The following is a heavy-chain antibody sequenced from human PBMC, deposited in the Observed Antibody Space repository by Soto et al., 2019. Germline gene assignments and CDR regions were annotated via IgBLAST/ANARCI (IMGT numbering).Heavy chain of an antibody. J-gene: IGHJ6*02. CDR2: MTGDGRTT. CDR1: GFTFGDYW. Sequence: PGGSLRLSCAASGFTFGDYWMHWVRQPPGKGPEWVSRMTGDGRTTQYADSVKGRFTASRDNAKSTLYLQMNSLRAEDAAVYYCAREGSIAARDYYYYGMDVWGQGATVTVS. V-gene: IGHV3-74*03. D-gene: IGHD6-6*01. CDR3: AREGSIAARDYYYYGMDV.